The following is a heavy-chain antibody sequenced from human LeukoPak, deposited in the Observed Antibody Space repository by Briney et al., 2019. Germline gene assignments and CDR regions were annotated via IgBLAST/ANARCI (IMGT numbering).Heavy chain of an antibody. J-gene: IGHJ4*02. CDR1: VYTFPSYW. D-gene: IGHD4-23*01. CDR2: IYPGDSDT. V-gene: IGHV5-51*04. CDR3: GRVGSLSVVTSLFDS. Sequence: GESLKISCKGSVYTFPSYWIGWVRQTPGKGLEWMGIIYPGDSDTSYSPTFQGQATISPDQPLSPPYLQWGSLKASDTAMYYCGRVGSLSVVTSLFDSWGQGTLVTVSS.